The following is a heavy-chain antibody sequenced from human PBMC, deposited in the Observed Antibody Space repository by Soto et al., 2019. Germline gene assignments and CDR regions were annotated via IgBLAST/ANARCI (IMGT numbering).Heavy chain of an antibody. Sequence: SETLSLTCTVSGGSISSYYWSWIRQPPGKGLEWIGYTYYSGSTNYNPSLKSRVTISVDTSKNQFSLKLSSVTAADTAVYYCARAYNWNDGSFDYWGQGTLVTVSS. V-gene: IGHV4-59*01. D-gene: IGHD1-20*01. CDR2: TYYSGST. J-gene: IGHJ4*02. CDR3: ARAYNWNDGSFDY. CDR1: GGSISSYY.